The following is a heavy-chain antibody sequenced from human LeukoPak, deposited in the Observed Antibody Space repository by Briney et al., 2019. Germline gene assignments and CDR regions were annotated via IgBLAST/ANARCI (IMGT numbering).Heavy chain of an antibody. CDR2: ISGSGGST. V-gene: IGHV3-23*01. D-gene: IGHD6-19*01. J-gene: IGHJ4*02. CDR1: GFTFSSYS. CDR3: AKDHDSSGWYYFDY. Sequence: AGGSLRLSCAASGFTFSSYSMNWVRQAPGKGLEWVSAISGSGGSTYYADSVKGRFTISRDNSKNTLYLQMNSLRAEDTAVYYCAKDHDSSGWYYFDYWGQGTLVTVSS.